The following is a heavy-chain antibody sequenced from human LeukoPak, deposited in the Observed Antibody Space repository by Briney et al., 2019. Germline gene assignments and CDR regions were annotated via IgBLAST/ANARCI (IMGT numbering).Heavy chain of an antibody. CDR3: AKLPTYYYDSSGYYPFDY. CDR2: ISGSGGST. J-gene: IGHJ4*02. Sequence: GGSLRLSCAASGFTFSSYAMSWVRQAPGKGLEWVLAISGSGGSTYYADSVKGRFTISRDNSKNTLYLQMNSLRAEDTAVYYCAKLPTYYYDSSGYYPFDYWGQGTLVTVSS. D-gene: IGHD3-22*01. V-gene: IGHV3-23*01. CDR1: GFTFSSYA.